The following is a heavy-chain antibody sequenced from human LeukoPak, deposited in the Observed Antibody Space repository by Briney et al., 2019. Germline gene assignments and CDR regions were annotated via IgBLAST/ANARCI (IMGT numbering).Heavy chain of an antibody. D-gene: IGHD6-13*01. CDR3: ARGLGEAAAGDFYYFDS. CDR1: VGSFSGYY. J-gene: IGHJ4*02. Sequence: SETLSLTCAVYVGSFSGYYWSWIPQPPRKGLEGSGEINHSGSTNYNPSLKSRVTISVSTSKNKFFLKLSSVTAADKAVYYCARGLGEAAAGDFYYFDSWGQGTLVTVSS. V-gene: IGHV4-34*01. CDR2: INHSGST.